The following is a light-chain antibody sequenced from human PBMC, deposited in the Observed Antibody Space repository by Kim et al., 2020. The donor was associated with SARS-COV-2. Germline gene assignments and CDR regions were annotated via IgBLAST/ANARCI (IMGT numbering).Light chain of an antibody. CDR3: QQRSNWPIT. Sequence: EIVLTQSPGTLSLSPGERATLSCGASQSIAFHLAWYQQKPGQAPRLLIFHASNRATGIPARFSGRGSGTDFTLTISSLEPEDFGVYYCQQRSNWPITFGQGTRLEIK. V-gene: IGKV3-11*01. J-gene: IGKJ5*01. CDR2: HAS. CDR1: QSIAFH.